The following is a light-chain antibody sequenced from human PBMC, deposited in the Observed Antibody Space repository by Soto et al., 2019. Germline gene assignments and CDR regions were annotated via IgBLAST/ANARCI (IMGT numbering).Light chain of an antibody. V-gene: IGKV3-20*01. CDR3: QQYGGSPLT. J-gene: IGKJ4*01. Sequence: EIVLTQSPGTLSLSPGERATLSCRASQTVTSSSLAWYQQKPGQAPRLLIYDASSRATGIPDRFSGSGSGTDFTLTISRLDPEDFAVYYCQQYGGSPLTFGGGTKVEIK. CDR1: QTVTSSS. CDR2: DAS.